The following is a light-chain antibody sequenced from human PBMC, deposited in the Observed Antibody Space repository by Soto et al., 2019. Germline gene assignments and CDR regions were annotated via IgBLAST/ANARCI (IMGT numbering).Light chain of an antibody. CDR3: SSYTTSTTYV. CDR1: SSDVGSQNL. CDR2: EVS. V-gene: IGLV2-14*02. Sequence: QSVLTQPASVSGSPGQSITISCSGTSSDVGSQNLVSWYQQHPGKAPKLILYEVSERPSGISDRFSGSKSGNTASLTISGLQAEDEADYYCSSYTTSTTYVFGSGTQLTVL. J-gene: IGLJ6*01.